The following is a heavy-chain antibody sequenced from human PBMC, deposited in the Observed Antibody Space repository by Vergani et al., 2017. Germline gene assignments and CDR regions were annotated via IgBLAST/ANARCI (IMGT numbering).Heavy chain of an antibody. CDR2: ISAYNGNT. Sequence: QVQLVQSGAEVKKPGSSVKVSCKASGGTFSSYAISWVRQAPGQGLEWMGWISAYNGNTNYAQKLQGRVTMTTDTSTSTAYMELRSLRSDDTAVYYCARRVDTVTTWELDYWGQGTLVTVSS. J-gene: IGHJ4*02. D-gene: IGHD4-11*01. CDR3: ARRVDTVTTWELDY. CDR1: GGTFSSYA. V-gene: IGHV1-18*01.